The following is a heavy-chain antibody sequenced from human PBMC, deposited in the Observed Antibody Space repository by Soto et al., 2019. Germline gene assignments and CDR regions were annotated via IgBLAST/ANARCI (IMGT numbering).Heavy chain of an antibody. D-gene: IGHD3-10*01. CDR3: AKGRGGSGSLTPRVDF. CDR1: GFTFNNYA. V-gene: IGHV3-23*01. J-gene: IGHJ4*02. CDR2: ISGGDDTT. Sequence: EVQLLESGGGLVQPGGSLRLSCAASGFTFNNYAMTWVRQAPGKGLEWVSAISGGDDTTFYAESVKGRFTVSRDGSKNTLYLQMSSLRAEATALYYCAKGRGGSGSLTPRVDFWGQGTLVTVSS.